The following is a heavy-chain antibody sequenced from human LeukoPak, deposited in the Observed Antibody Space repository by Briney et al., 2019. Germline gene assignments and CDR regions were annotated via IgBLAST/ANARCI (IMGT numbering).Heavy chain of an antibody. J-gene: IGHJ4*02. Sequence: GGSLRLSCAASGFTFDDYAMHWVRQAPGKGLEWVSLISWDGGSTYFADSVKGRFTISRDNSKNSLYLQMNSLRAEDTALYYCAEDYSGYPELYYFDYWGQGTLVTVSS. CDR2: ISWDGGST. D-gene: IGHD5-12*01. CDR1: GFTFDDYA. V-gene: IGHV3-43D*03. CDR3: AEDYSGYPELYYFDY.